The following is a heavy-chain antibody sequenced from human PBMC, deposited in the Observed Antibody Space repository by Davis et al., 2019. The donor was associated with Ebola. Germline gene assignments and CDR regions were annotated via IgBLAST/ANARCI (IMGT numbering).Heavy chain of an antibody. CDR1: GGTFSSYA. CDR3: ARARDGYSYDYYYGMDV. J-gene: IGHJ6*02. Sequence: AASVKVSCKASGGTFSSYAISWVRQAPGQGLEWMGGIIPIFGTANYAPKFQGRVTITADESTSTAYMELSSLRSEDTAVYYCARARDGYSYDYYYGMDVWGQGTTVTVSS. D-gene: IGHD5-18*01. V-gene: IGHV1-69*13. CDR2: IIPIFGTA.